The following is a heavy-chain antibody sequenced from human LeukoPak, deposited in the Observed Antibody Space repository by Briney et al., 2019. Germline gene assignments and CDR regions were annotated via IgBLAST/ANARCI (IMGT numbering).Heavy chain of an antibody. CDR3: ARVAASTFYHFNYMGL. J-gene: IGHJ6*04. D-gene: IGHD3-3*02. Sequence: SGGSLRLSCAASGFTFRSHAMVWVRQAPGKGLQWVALISGDGVIDYYEDSVKGRFTISRDTSKNTLSLQMKSLRAEDTAVYFCARVAASTFYHFNYMGLWGKGTTVTVSS. CDR1: GFTFRSHA. CDR2: ISGDGVID. V-gene: IGHV3-30*04.